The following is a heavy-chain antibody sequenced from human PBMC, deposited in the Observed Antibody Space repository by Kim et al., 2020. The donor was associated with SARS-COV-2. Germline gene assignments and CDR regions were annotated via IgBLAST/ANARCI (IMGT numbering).Heavy chain of an antibody. CDR3: ARGDYVWGSVYWFDP. CDR2: IYYSGST. Sequence: SETLSLTCTVSGGSISSGDYYWSWIRQPPGKGLEWIGYIYYSGSTYYNPSLKSRVTISVDTSKNQFSLKLSSVTAADTAVYYCARGDYVWGSVYWFDPWGQGTLVTVSS. CDR1: GGSISSGDYY. J-gene: IGHJ5*02. D-gene: IGHD3-16*01. V-gene: IGHV4-30-4*01.